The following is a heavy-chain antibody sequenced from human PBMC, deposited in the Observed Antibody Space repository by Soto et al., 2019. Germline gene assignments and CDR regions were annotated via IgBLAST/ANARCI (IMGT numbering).Heavy chain of an antibody. CDR3: PRSRLGRQQLVGFDY. D-gene: IGHD6-13*01. J-gene: IGHJ4*02. CDR1: GFTVSSNY. CDR2: IYSGGDT. V-gene: IGHV3-66*01. Sequence: PGGSLRLACVASGFTVSSNYMTWVRQAPGKGLEWVSLIYSGGDTYYADSVKGRFTISRDNSKNTLYLQMNSLRVEDTAVYYCPRSRLGRQQLVGFDYWGQGTLVTVS.